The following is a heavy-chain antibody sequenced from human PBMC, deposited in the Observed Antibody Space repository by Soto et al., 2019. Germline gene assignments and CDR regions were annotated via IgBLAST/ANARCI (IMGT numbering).Heavy chain of an antibody. Sequence: KPSETLSLTCTVSGGSISSGDYYWSWIRQPPGKGLEWIGYIYYSGGTYYNPSLKSRVTISVDTSKNQFSLKLSSVTAADTAVYYCARVVYYGSGSYAWFDPWGQRTLVTVSS. V-gene: IGHV4-30-4*01. D-gene: IGHD3-10*01. CDR3: ARVVYYGSGSYAWFDP. CDR1: GGSISSGDYY. CDR2: IYYSGGT. J-gene: IGHJ5*02.